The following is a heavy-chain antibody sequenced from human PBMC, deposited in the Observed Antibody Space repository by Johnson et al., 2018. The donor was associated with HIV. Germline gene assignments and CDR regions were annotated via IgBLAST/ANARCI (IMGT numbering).Heavy chain of an antibody. D-gene: IGHD6-6*01. CDR2: IWYDGSNK. J-gene: IGHJ3*02. Sequence: QVQLVESGGGVVQPGRSLRLSCAASGFTFSSYGMHWVRQAPGKGLEWVAVIWYDGSNKYYADSVKGRITISRDNSKNTLYVQMNSLRPEDTAVYYCVKERQLVRSFDIWGQGTMVAVSS. CDR1: GFTFSSYG. CDR3: VKERQLVRSFDI. V-gene: IGHV3-33*06.